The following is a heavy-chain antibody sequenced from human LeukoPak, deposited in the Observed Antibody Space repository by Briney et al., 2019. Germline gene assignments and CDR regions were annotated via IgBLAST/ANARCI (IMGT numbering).Heavy chain of an antibody. J-gene: IGHJ3*02. CDR2: INPNSGGT. Sequence: ASVKVSCKASGYTFTGYYMPWVRQAPGQGLEWMGWINPNSGGTNYAQKFQGRVTMTRDTSISTAYMELSRLRSDDTAVYYCARDLSEYNWNDVGAFDIWGQGTMVTVSS. CDR1: GYTFTGYY. D-gene: IGHD1-1*01. CDR3: ARDLSEYNWNDVGAFDI. V-gene: IGHV1-2*02.